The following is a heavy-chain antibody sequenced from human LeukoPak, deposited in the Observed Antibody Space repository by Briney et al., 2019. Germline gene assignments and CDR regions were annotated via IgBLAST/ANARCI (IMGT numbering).Heavy chain of an antibody. CDR1: GFTFSSYA. CDR3: AKGNFWSGRGWFDP. CDR2: ISGSGGST. J-gene: IGHJ5*02. D-gene: IGHD3-3*01. Sequence: PGGSLRLSCAASGFTFSSYAMSWVRQAPGKGLEWVSAISGSGGSTYYADSVKGRFTISRDNSKNTPYLQMNSLRAEDTAVYYCAKGNFWSGRGWFDPWGQGTLVTVSS. V-gene: IGHV3-23*01.